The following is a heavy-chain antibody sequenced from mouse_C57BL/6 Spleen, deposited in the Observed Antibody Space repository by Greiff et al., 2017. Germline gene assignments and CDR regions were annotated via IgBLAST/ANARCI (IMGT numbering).Heavy chain of an antibody. CDR3: VFLYSGHRGYAMDY. J-gene: IGHJ4*01. D-gene: IGHD2-1*01. V-gene: IGHV1-18*01. CDR1: GYTFTDYN. Sequence: DVKLQESGPELVKPGASVKIPCKASGYTFTDYNMDWVKQSPGQSLEWIGEINPNNGGTIYNQKFKGKATLTVDKSSSTAYMELRSLTSEDTSVDDCVFLYSGHRGYAMDYWGQGTSVTVSS. CDR2: INPNNGGT.